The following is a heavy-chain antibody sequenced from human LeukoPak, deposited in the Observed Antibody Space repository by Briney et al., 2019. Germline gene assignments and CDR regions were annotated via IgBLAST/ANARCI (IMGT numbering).Heavy chain of an antibody. D-gene: IGHD4-11*01. CDR2: ISATTIYT. Sequence: GGSLRLSCTASGFTFRICYMTCVRQAPGKGLEWVSSISATTIYTFSADSVRGRFTISRDNVENSLYLQVNNLRGEDTGVYFCAGIGLGNDDYHPEGFWGRGTLVTVSS. CDR3: AGIGLGNDDYHPEGF. CDR1: GFTFRICY. V-gene: IGHV3-21*01. J-gene: IGHJ4*02.